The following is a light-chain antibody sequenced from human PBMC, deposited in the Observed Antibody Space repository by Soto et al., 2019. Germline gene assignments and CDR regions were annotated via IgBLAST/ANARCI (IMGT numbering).Light chain of an antibody. V-gene: IGLV2-11*01. J-gene: IGLJ2*01. CDR1: SGDVGGYNF. CDR3: CSYGGSYTWV. Sequence: QSALTQPRSVSGSPGQSVTISCTGTSGDVGGYNFVSWYQQHPCKVPTLVIFDVSHRPSGVPDRFSGSKSGNTASLTISGLQAEDEADYYCCSYGGSYTWVFGGGTKVTVL. CDR2: DVS.